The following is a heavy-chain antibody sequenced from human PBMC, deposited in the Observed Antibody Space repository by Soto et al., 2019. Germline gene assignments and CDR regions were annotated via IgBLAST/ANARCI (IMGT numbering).Heavy chain of an antibody. V-gene: IGHV4-59*08. CDR1: GGSISSYY. J-gene: IGHJ4*02. D-gene: IGHD6-13*01. CDR2: IYYSGST. Sequence: SETLSLTCTVSGGSISSYYWSWIRQPPGKGLEWIGYIYYSGSTNYNPSLKSRVTISVDTSKNQFSLKLSSVTAADTAVYYCARQAASGQEIDYWGQGTLVTVSS. CDR3: ARQAASGQEIDY.